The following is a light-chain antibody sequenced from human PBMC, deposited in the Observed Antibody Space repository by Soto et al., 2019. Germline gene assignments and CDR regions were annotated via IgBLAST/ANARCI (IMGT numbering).Light chain of an antibody. CDR2: AAS. CDR3: PQSFSILWT. J-gene: IGKJ1*01. V-gene: IGKV1-39*01. CDR1: QNINSY. Sequence: DIQVTQSPSSLSASVGDRVTITCRASQNINSYLNWYQQKPGKAPKVLIYAASSLQSGVPSRFSGSGSGTDFTLTISSLQPEDFATYSCPQSFSILWTFGQGTKVDIK.